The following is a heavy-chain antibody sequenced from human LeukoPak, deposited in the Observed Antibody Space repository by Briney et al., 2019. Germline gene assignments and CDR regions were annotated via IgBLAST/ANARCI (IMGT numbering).Heavy chain of an antibody. CDR2: ISGSGGST. CDR1: GFTFSSYG. D-gene: IGHD3-10*01. Sequence: PGGSLRLSCAASGFTFSSYGMSWVRQAPGKGLEWVSAISGSGGSTYYADSVKGRFTISRDNSKNTLYLQMNSLRAEDTAVYYCARGLMVRGVTAFDYWGQGTLVTVSS. J-gene: IGHJ4*02. CDR3: ARGLMVRGVTAFDY. V-gene: IGHV3-23*01.